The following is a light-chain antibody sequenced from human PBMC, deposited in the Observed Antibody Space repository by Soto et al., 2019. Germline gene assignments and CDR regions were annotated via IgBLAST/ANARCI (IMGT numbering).Light chain of an antibody. CDR1: QTIMTY. J-gene: IGKJ1*01. V-gene: IGKV1-39*01. CDR3: QQSYNSPQT. CDR2: AAS. Sequence: DIQMTQSPSSLSASVGDDVTITCRASQTIMTYLNWYQLKPGKPHRLLIYAASSLQSGVPSRFSGSGSGTDFTLTISSLQPEDFATYSCQQSYNSPQTVGRGTKVDIK.